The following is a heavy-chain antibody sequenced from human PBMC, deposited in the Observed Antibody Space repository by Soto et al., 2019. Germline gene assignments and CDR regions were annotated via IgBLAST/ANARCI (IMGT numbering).Heavy chain of an antibody. CDR1: GFTFSSYG. CDR3: AKDRVWIQLWSQIDY. V-gene: IGHV3-30*18. CDR2: ISYDGSNK. Sequence: QVQLVESGGGVVQPGRSLRLSCAASGFTFSSYGMHWVRQAPGKGLEWVAVISYDGSNKYYADSVKGRFTISRDNSKNTLYLQMNSLRAEDTAVYYSAKDRVWIQLWSQIDYWGQGTLVTVSS. D-gene: IGHD5-18*01. J-gene: IGHJ4*02.